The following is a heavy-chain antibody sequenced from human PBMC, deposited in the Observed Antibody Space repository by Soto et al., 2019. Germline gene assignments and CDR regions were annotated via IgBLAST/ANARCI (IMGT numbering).Heavy chain of an antibody. V-gene: IGHV1-69*12. CDR2: FIPIFGTA. Sequence: QVQLVQSGAEVKKPGSSVKVSCKASGGTFSSYAISWVRQAPGQGLEWMGGFIPIFGTADYAQKFQGRVTMTADESPRTANMELSRLRSEDTAVYYCARGLTGSALGYGLDVWGQGTTVTVSS. CDR1: GGTFSSYA. J-gene: IGHJ6*02. D-gene: IGHD1-20*01. CDR3: ARGLTGSALGYGLDV.